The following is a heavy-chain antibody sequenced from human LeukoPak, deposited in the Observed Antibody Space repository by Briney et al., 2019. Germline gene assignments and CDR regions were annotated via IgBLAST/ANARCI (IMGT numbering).Heavy chain of an antibody. CDR1: GGTFSSYA. CDR2: IIPIFGTA. J-gene: IGHJ6*03. CDR3: ASTRFLERLGYYYMDV. D-gene: IGHD3-3*01. Sequence: GASVKVSCKASGGTFSSYAISWVRQAPGQGLEWMGGIIPIFGTANYAQKFQGRVTITTDESTSTAYMELSSLRSEDTAVYYCASTRFLERLGYYYMDVWSKGTTVTVS. V-gene: IGHV1-69*05.